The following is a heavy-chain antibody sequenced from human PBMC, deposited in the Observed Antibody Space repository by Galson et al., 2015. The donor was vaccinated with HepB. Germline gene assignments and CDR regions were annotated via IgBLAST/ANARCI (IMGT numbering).Heavy chain of an antibody. Sequence: QSGAEMKKAGDSLKISCKGSGYSFPSYYIAWVRQMPGKGLEWMGIIYPHDSVATYSPSFQGQVTFSADNSINTAYLQWSSLKASDTAIYYCARRERWQQFDYWGQGTLVTVSS. D-gene: IGHD5-24*01. V-gene: IGHV5-51*01. CDR3: ARRERWQQFDY. CDR2: IYPHDSVA. J-gene: IGHJ4*02. CDR1: GYSFPSYY.